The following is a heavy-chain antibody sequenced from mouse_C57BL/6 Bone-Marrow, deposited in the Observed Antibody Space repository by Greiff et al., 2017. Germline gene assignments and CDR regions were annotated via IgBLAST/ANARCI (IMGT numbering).Heavy chain of an antibody. CDR1: GFTFSSYG. V-gene: IGHV5-6*01. D-gene: IGHD1-1*01. CDR3: ARRYYYGSSLGYFDV. J-gene: IGHJ1*03. CDR2: ISSGGSYT. Sequence: EVHLVESGGDLVKPGGSLKLSCAASGFTFSSYGMSWVRQTPDKRLEWVATISSGGSYTYYPDSVKGRFTIARDNAKNTLYLQMSRRKSEDTAMYYCARRYYYGSSLGYFDVWGTGTTVTVSS.